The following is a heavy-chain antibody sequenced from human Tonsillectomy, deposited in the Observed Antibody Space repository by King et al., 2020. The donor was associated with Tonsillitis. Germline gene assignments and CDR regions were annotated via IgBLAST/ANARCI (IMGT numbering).Heavy chain of an antibody. D-gene: IGHD3-22*01. CDR3: ARDWDFYDSSEGHAFDI. CDR2: IYYSGST. V-gene: IGHV4-59*01. Sequence: VQLQESGPGLVQPSETLSLTCTVSGGSISSYYWSWIRQPPGKGLEWIGYIYYSGSTNYNPSLKSRVTISVDTSKNQFSLKLSSVTAADTAAYYCARDWDFYDSSEGHAFDIWGQGTMVTVSS. J-gene: IGHJ3*02. CDR1: GGSISSYY.